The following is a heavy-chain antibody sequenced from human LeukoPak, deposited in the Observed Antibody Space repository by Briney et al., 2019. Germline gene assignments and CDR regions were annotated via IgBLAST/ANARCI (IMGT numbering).Heavy chain of an antibody. CDR1: GFTFSSYA. D-gene: IGHD3-3*01. Sequence: PGGSLRLSGAASGFTFSSYAMHWVRQAPGKGLEWVAVISYDGSNKYYADSVKGRFTISRDNSKNTLYLQMNSLRAEDTAVYYWARAQTYDLSYWGQGTLVTVSS. CDR2: ISYDGSNK. J-gene: IGHJ4*02. V-gene: IGHV3-30-3*01. CDR3: ARAQTYDLSY.